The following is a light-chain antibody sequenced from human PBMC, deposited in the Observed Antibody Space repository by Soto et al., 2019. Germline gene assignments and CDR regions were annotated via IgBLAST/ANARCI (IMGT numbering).Light chain of an antibody. CDR2: DVS. Sequence: QSVLTQPASVSGSPGQSITISCTGTSSDIGVYDFVSWYQQHPAKAPKLLIYDVSYRPSGVSDRFSGSKSGNTAPLTISGLQAEDEADYYCCSYTSSSTVLFGGGTKLTVL. CDR3: CSYTSSSTVL. CDR1: SSDIGVYDF. J-gene: IGLJ2*01. V-gene: IGLV2-14*01.